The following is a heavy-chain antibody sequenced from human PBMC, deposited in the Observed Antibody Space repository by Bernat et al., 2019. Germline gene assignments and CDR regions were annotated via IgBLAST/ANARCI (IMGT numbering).Heavy chain of an antibody. Sequence: EVQLVESGGGLVQPGGSLRLSCAASGFTFSSYSMNWVRQAPGKGLEWVSYISSSSSTIYYADSVKGRFTISRDNAKNSLYLQMNSLRAEDTAVYYCARIAAAGVDYWGQGTTVTVSS. V-gene: IGHV3-48*01. CDR2: ISSSSSTI. J-gene: IGHJ4*03. D-gene: IGHD6-13*01. CDR3: ARIAAAGVDY. CDR1: GFTFSSYS.